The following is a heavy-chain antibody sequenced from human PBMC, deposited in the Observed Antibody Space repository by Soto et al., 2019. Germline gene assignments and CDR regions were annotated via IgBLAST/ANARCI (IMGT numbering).Heavy chain of an antibody. CDR1: GGTFSSYA. V-gene: IGHV1-2*02. J-gene: IGHJ3*02. CDR2: INPNSGGT. CDR3: ARDSYYDILTGYSRNAFDI. D-gene: IGHD3-9*01. Sequence: QVQLVQSGAEVKKPGSSVKVSCKASGGTFSSYAISWVRQAPGQGLEWMGWINPNSGGTIYAQKFQGRVTVTRDTSITTAYMELRRLRSDDTAVYYCARDSYYDILTGYSRNAFDIWGQGTVVTVSS.